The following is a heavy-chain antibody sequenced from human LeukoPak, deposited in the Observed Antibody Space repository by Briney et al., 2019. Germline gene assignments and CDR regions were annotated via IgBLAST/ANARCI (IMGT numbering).Heavy chain of an antibody. J-gene: IGHJ5*02. CDR2: MYHGGIT. V-gene: IGHV4-38-2*02. CDR3: AREKVYGYSYGSWFDP. Sequence: PSETLSLTCTVSGYSINSGYYWDWIRQPPGKGLEWIGSMYHGGITYYSPSLKSRVTISVDTSKNQFSLKLSSVTAADTAVYYCAREKVYGYSYGSWFDPWGQGTLVTVSS. D-gene: IGHD5-18*01. CDR1: GYSINSGYY.